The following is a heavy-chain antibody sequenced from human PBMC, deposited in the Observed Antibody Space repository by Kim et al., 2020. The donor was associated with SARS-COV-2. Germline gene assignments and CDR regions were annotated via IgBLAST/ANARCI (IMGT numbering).Heavy chain of an antibody. CDR3: ARRRAAAGTIAFDI. V-gene: IGHV4-4*09. D-gene: IGHD6-13*01. Sequence: TPPLKSRVTISVDTSKNQFYLKVSSVTAADTPVYYCARRRAAAGTIAFDIWGQGTMVAVSS. J-gene: IGHJ3*02.